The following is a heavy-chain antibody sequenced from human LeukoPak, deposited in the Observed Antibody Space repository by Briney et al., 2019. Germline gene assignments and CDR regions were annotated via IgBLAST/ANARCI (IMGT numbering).Heavy chain of an antibody. CDR2: INHSGST. V-gene: IGHV4-34*01. J-gene: IGHJ4*02. CDR3: ASQDGHGLGYFDY. D-gene: IGHD3-16*01. Sequence: SETLSLTCAVYGGSFSGYYWSWINQPPGKGLEWIGEINHSGSTNYNPSLKSRVTISVDTSKNQFSLKLSSVTAADTAVYYCASQDGHGLGYFDYWGQGTLVTVSS. CDR1: GGSFSGYY.